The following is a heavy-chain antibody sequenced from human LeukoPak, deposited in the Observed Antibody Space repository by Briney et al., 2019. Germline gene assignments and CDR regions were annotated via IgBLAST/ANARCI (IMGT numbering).Heavy chain of an antibody. CDR1: GGSFSGYY. V-gene: IGHV4-34*01. CDR3: ARDKFCSDTGSCNIGLFDF. D-gene: IGHD2-15*01. Sequence: SETLSLTCGVFGGSFSGYYWTWLRQPPGKGLEWIGQINHRGSSHCNPSLRSRVTISVDTSKTQFSLKLTSVTAADTAVYYCARDKFCSDTGSCNIGLFDFWGQGALVTVSS. CDR2: INHRGSS. J-gene: IGHJ4*02.